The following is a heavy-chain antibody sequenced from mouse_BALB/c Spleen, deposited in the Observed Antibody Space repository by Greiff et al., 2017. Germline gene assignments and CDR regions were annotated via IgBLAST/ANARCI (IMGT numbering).Heavy chain of an antibody. CDR3: ARDRGGNDYYAMDY. Sequence: EVQLVESGGGLVQPGGSRKLSCAASGFTFSDYGMAWVRQAPGKGPEWVAFISNLAYSIYYADTVTGRFTISRENAKNTLYLEMSSLRSEDTAMYYCARDRGGNDYYAMDYWGQGTSVTVSS. CDR1: GFTFSDYG. D-gene: IGHD2-1*01. J-gene: IGHJ4*01. V-gene: IGHV5-15*02. CDR2: ISNLAYSI.